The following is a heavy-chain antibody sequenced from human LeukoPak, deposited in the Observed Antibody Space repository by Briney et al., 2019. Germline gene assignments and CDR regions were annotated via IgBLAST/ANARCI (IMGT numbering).Heavy chain of an antibody. D-gene: IGHD3-16*02. CDR2: INHSGST. CDR3: ARANYDYVWGSYRRDAFDI. CDR1: GGSISSYY. Sequence: PSETLSLTCTVSGGSISSYYWSWIRQPPGKGLEWIGEINHSGSTNYNPSLKSRVTISVDTSKNQFSLKLSSVTAADTAVYYCARANYDYVWGSYRRDAFDIWGQGTMVTVSS. J-gene: IGHJ3*02. V-gene: IGHV4-34*01.